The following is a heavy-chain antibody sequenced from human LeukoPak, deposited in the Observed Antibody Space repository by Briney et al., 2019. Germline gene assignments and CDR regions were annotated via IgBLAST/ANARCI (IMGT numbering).Heavy chain of an antibody. CDR3: ARVFDY. J-gene: IGHJ4*02. CDR2: ISSSSSTI. CDR1: GSTFSSYY. Sequence: RPGGSLRLSCAASGSTFSSYYMNWVRQAPGRGLEWVSYISSSSSTIYYADSVKGRFTISRDNAKNSLFLQMNSLRAEDTAVYYCARVFDYWGQGTLVTVSS. V-gene: IGHV3-48*01.